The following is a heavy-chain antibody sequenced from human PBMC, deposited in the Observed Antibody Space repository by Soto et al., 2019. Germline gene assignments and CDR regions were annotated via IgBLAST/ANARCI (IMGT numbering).Heavy chain of an antibody. Sequence: SETLSLTCTVSGASISVYAWSWIRQPPGKGLDWIGNILYSGYSYYNPSLESRLTMSVDTSKNQFSLRLSDVTAADTATYYCARYLIAAGCFDPWGLGTLVTVSS. CDR3: ARYLIAAGCFDP. D-gene: IGHD1-1*01. J-gene: IGHJ5*02. CDR1: GASISVYA. V-gene: IGHV4-59*04. CDR2: ILYSGYS.